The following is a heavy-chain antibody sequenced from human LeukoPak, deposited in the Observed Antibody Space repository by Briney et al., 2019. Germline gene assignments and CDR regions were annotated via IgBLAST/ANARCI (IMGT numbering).Heavy chain of an antibody. V-gene: IGHV3-7*01. CDR3: ARTLIEYSVSSCYFDY. Sequence: PGGSLRLSCAASGFTFSSYWMSWVRQAPGKGLEWVANIKQDGSEKNYVDSVKGRFTISRDNAKNSLYLQMNSLRAEDTAVYYCARTLIEYSVSSCYFDYWGQGTLVTVSS. CDR1: GFTFSSYW. J-gene: IGHJ4*02. CDR2: IKQDGSEK. D-gene: IGHD6-6*01.